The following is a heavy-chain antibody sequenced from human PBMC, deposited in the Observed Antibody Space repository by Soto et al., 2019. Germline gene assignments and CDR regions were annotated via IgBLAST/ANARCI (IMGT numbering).Heavy chain of an antibody. CDR3: ASSYGSGYRAFDY. Sequence: QVQLVQSGAEVKRPGSSVKVSCKASGDTVNFYSINWVRQAPGLGLEWMGRVNPIVSMSNYAQKFQGRVTMTADKSTSTAYMELSSLRSEDTDIYYCASSYGSGYRAFDYWGQGALVTVSS. V-gene: IGHV1-69*02. D-gene: IGHD3-10*01. CDR1: GDTVNFYS. CDR2: VNPIVSMS. J-gene: IGHJ4*02.